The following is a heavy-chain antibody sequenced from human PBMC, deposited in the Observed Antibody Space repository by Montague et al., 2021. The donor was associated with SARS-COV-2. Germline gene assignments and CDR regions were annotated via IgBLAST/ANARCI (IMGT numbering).Heavy chain of an antibody. V-gene: IGHV3-23*01. J-gene: IGHJ3*02. Sequence: SLRLSCAASGFTFSSYTMSWVRQAPGKGLEWVSAISGSGGSTYYADSVKGRFTISRDNSKNTLYLQMNSLRAEDTAVYYCVRSVNYNCDDAYDIWGQGTMVTVSS. CDR3: VRSVNYNCDDAYDI. CDR2: ISGSGGST. D-gene: IGHD1-1*01. CDR1: GFTFSSYT.